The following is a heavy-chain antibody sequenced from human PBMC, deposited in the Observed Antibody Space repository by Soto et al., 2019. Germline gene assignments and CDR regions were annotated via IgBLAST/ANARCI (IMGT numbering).Heavy chain of an antibody. D-gene: IGHD2-2*01. J-gene: IGHJ5*02. CDR3: ARVPDR. CDR1: GGSISSGNYY. CDR2: IYYSGST. Sequence: PSETLSLTCSVSGGSISSGNYYWNWIRQHPGKGLEWLGYIYYSGSTYYNPSLKSRITISRDTSKNQLSLKLTSVTAADTAVYYCARVPDRWGQGTLVTVSS. V-gene: IGHV4-31*03.